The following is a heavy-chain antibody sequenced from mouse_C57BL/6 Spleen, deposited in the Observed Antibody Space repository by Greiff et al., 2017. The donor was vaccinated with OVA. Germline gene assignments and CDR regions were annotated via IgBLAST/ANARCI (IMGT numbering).Heavy chain of an antibody. Sequence: EVKVVESEGGLVQPGSSMKLSCTASGFTFSDYYMAWVRQVPEKGLEWVANINYDGSSTYYLDSLKSRFIISRDNAKNILYLQMSSLKSEDTATYYCARDGDYYGSSLFDYWGQGTTLTVSS. CDR1: GFTFSDYY. J-gene: IGHJ2*01. CDR3: ARDGDYYGSSLFDY. D-gene: IGHD1-1*01. V-gene: IGHV5-16*01. CDR2: INYDGSST.